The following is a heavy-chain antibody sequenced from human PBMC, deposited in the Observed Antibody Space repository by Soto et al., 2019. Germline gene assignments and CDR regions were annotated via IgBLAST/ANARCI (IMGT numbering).Heavy chain of an antibody. V-gene: IGHV4-39*01. D-gene: IGHD6-13*01. Sequence: SETLSLTCTVSGGSIGSSSYYWGWIRQSPGKGLEWIGNIYYSGNTFYNPSLKSRVTIPVDTSKNQFYLHLSSVTAADTAIFYCASIAAPGTTHFDFWGQGTLVTVSS. J-gene: IGHJ4*02. CDR1: GGSIGSSSYY. CDR2: IYYSGNT. CDR3: ASIAAPGTTHFDF.